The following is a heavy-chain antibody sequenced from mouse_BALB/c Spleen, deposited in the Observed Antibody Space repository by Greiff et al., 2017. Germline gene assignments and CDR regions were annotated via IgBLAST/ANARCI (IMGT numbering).Heavy chain of an antibody. D-gene: IGHD4-1*02. V-gene: IGHV1-5*01. Sequence: VHVKQSGTVLARPGASVKMSCKASGYTFTSYWMHWVKQRPGQGLEWIGAIYPGNSDTSYNQKFKGKAKLTAVTSTSTAYMELSSLTNEDSAVYYCTREGQLALDYWGQGTTLTVSS. CDR2: IYPGNSDT. J-gene: IGHJ2*01. CDR1: GYTFTSYW. CDR3: TREGQLALDY.